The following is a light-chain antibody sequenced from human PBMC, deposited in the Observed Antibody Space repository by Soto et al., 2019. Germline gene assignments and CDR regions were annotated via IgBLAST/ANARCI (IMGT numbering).Light chain of an antibody. CDR2: KAS. CDR3: QHYGGMWT. J-gene: IGKJ1*01. CDR1: QTISSW. V-gene: IGKV1-5*03. Sequence: DIQMTQSPSTLSGSVGDRVTITCRASQTISSWLAWYQQKPGKAPKLLIYKASTLKSGVPSRFSGSGSGTEFILTISSLQPDDFASYCCQHYGGMWTFGQGTKVDIK.